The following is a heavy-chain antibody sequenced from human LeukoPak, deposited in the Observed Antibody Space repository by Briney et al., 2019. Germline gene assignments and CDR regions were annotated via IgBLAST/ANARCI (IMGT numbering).Heavy chain of an antibody. CDR3: ARVGKYCSSTSCYHFDY. V-gene: IGHV3-21*01. Sequence: PGGSLRLSCAASGFTFSSYSMNWARQAPGKGLEWVSSISSSSSYIYYADSVKGRFTISRDNAKNSLYLQMNSLRAEDTAVYYCARVGKYCSSTSCYHFDYWGQGTLVTVSS. J-gene: IGHJ4*02. CDR2: ISSSSSYI. D-gene: IGHD2-2*01. CDR1: GFTFSSYS.